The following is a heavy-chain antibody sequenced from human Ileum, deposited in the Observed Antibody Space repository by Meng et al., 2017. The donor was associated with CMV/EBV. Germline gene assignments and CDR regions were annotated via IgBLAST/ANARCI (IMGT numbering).Heavy chain of an antibody. CDR1: FTKYA. D-gene: IGHD6-19*01. V-gene: IGHV7-4-1*02. CDR2: LNPTTGNP. J-gene: IGHJ4*02. Sequence: FTKYAMNWVRQAPGQGLEWMGWLNPTTGNPTYAQGFTGRFVFSLDTSVSTTYLQISNLKAEDTAVYYCVREIEGERGIAVAGSFGDYWGQGTLVTVSS. CDR3: VREIEGERGIAVAGSFGDY.